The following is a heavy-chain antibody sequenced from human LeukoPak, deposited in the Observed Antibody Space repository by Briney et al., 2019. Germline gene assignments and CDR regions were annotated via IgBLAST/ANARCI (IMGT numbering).Heavy chain of an antibody. V-gene: IGHV3-21*01. Sequence: PGGSLRLSCAASGFTFSSYSMNWVRQAPGKGLEWVSSSSSSSSYIYYADSVKGRFTISRDNAKNSLYLQMNSLRAEDTAVYYCAREGTVVAATKEYYYYYYMDVWGKGTTVTVSS. CDR2: SSSSSSYI. CDR1: GFTFSSYS. D-gene: IGHD2-15*01. J-gene: IGHJ6*03. CDR3: AREGTVVAATKEYYYYYYMDV.